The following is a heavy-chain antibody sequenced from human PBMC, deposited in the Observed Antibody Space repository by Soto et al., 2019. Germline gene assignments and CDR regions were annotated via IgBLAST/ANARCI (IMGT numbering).Heavy chain of an antibody. CDR1: GFTFSGYN. J-gene: IGHJ4*02. Sequence: GGSLRLSCAASGFTFSGYNMNWVRQAPGKGLEWVSYISSSSGTIYYADSVKGRFTISRDNAKNSLYLQMNSLRAEDTAVYYCAKPRGYYDSSGYPTPAYWGQGTLVTVSS. V-gene: IGHV3-48*01. CDR2: ISSSSGTI. D-gene: IGHD3-22*01. CDR3: AKPRGYYDSSGYPTPAY.